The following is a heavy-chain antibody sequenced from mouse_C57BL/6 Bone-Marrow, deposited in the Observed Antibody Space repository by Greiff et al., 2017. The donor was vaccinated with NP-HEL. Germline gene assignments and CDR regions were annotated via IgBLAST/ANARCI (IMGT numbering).Heavy chain of an antibody. V-gene: IGHV5-17*01. CDR2: ISSGSSTI. CDR3: ARRARQFAY. D-gene: IGHD2-12*01. J-gene: IGHJ3*01. Sequence: EVKLVESGGGLVKPGGSLKLSCAASGFTFSDYGMHWVRQAPEKGLEWVAYISSGSSTIYYADTVKGRFTIPRDNAKNTLFLQMTRLRSEDTAMYYCARRARQFAYWGQGTLVTVSA. CDR1: GFTFSDYG.